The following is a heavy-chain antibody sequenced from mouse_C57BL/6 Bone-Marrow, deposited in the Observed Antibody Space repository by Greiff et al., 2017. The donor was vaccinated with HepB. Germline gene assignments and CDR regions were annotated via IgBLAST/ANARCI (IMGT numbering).Heavy chain of an antibody. CDR1: GYAFSSYW. Sequence: VQLQQSGAELVKPGASVKISCKASGYAFSSYWMNWVKQRPGKGLEWIGQIYPGDGDTNYNGKFKGKATLTADKSSSTAYMQLSGLTSEDSAVYFCARYYDYPYWYFDVWGTGTTVTVSS. D-gene: IGHD2-4*01. CDR2: IYPGDGDT. J-gene: IGHJ1*03. V-gene: IGHV1-80*01. CDR3: ARYYDYPYWYFDV.